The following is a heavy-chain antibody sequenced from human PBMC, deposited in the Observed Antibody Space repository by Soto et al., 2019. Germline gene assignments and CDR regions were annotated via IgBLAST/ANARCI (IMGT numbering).Heavy chain of an antibody. CDR2: MYHTGTT. CDR1: GSYISRYV. CDR3: ARDVGYTGYEQGNPFDL. V-gene: IGHV4-4*07. Sequence: TQSLTSLAYGSYISRYVLISIRQTAGKRLEWIGRMYHTGTTDYNPSLKRRLSMSVDTSKNQFSLRLSSVTAADTALYYCARDVGYTGYEQGNPFDLWGQGKMVTVS. D-gene: IGHD5-12*01. J-gene: IGHJ3*01.